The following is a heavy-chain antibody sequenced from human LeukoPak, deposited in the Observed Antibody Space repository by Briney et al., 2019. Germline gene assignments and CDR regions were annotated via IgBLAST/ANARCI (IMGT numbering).Heavy chain of an antibody. CDR1: GASISGFY. CDR3: ARGHFGQNWIDP. D-gene: IGHD3-10*01. CDR2: IYATGDT. Sequence: SETLSLTCAVSGASISGFYWSWIRQPAGEGLEWIGRIYATGDTNYNPSLKSRVTMSVDTSKNQFSLKLTSLTAAGTAMYYCARGHFGQNWIDPWGQGTLVIVSS. V-gene: IGHV4-4*07. J-gene: IGHJ5*02.